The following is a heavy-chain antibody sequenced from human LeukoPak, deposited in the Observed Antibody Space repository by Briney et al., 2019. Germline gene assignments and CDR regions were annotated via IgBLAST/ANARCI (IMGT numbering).Heavy chain of an antibody. J-gene: IGHJ4*02. CDR3: AGESRPNYYDSSGYRFDY. D-gene: IGHD3-22*01. Sequence: SVKVSCKASGGTFSSYAISWVRQAPGQGLEWMGRIIPIFGIANYAQKYQGRVTITADKSTSTAYMELSSLRSEDTAVYYCAGESRPNYYDSSGYRFDYWGQGTLVTVSS. CDR2: IIPIFGIA. V-gene: IGHV1-69*04. CDR1: GGTFSSYA.